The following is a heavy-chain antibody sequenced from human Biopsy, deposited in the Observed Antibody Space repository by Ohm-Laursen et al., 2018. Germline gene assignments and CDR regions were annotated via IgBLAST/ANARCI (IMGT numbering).Heavy chain of an antibody. CDR2: IYSSGGT. CDR1: GGSIISYY. CDR3: ARERGYYSDRTVPGYFDL. Sequence: GTLSLTCTVSGGSIISYYWNWIRQPAGKGLEWIGRIYSSGGTKYNPSLQSRVTISVDTSKNHFSLRLRSVTPADTAIYYCARERGYYSDRTVPGYFDLWGRGTLVTVSS. D-gene: IGHD3-22*01. J-gene: IGHJ2*01. V-gene: IGHV4-4*07.